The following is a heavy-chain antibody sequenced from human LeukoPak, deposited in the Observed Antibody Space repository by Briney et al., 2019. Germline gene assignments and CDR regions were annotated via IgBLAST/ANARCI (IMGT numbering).Heavy chain of an antibody. D-gene: IGHD3-22*01. V-gene: IGHV3-66*01. J-gene: IGHJ4*02. CDR1: GFTVSSNY. CDR2: IYSGGST. CDR3: ARGLGDSSGYYFGYLDY. Sequence: GGSLRLSCAASGFTVSSNYMSWVRQAPGKGLEWVSVIYSGGSTYYADSVKGRFTISRDNSKNTLYLQMNSQRAEDTAVYYCARGLGDSSGYYFGYLDYWGQGTLVTVSS.